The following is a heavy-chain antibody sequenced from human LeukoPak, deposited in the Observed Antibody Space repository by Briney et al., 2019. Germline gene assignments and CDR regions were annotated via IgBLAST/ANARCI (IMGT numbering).Heavy chain of an antibody. Sequence: PSETLSLTCTVSGGSISSSSYYWGWIRQPPGKGLEWIGEINHSGSTNYNPSLKSRVTISVDTSKNQFSLKLSSVTAADTAVYYCARGQRFLTTVTTGGWFDPWGQGTLVTVSS. CDR1: GGSISSSSYY. CDR2: INHSGST. CDR3: ARGQRFLTTVTTGGWFDP. V-gene: IGHV4-39*07. D-gene: IGHD4-17*01. J-gene: IGHJ5*02.